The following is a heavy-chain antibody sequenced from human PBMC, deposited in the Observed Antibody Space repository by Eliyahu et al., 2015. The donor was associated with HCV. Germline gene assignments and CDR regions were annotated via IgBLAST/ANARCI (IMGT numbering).Heavy chain of an antibody. D-gene: IGHD6-25*01. CDR2: IDPSDSYT. V-gene: IGHV5-10-1*03. CDR1: GXSXTSYX. CDR3: ARGDSGIPAATYH. Sequence: EVQLVQSGAEVKKPGESLRISXKGSGXSXTSYXISWVRQMPGKGLEWMGRIDPSDSYTNYSPSFQGHVTISADKSISTAYLQWSSLKASDTAMYYCARGDSGIPAATYHWGQGTLVTVSS. J-gene: IGHJ4*02.